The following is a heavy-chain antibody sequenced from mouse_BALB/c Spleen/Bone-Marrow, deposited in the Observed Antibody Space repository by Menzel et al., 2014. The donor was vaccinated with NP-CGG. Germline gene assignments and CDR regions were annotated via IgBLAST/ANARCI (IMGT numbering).Heavy chain of an antibody. CDR2: IYPYNGGT. V-gene: IGHV1S29*02. Sequence: DVHLVESGPELVKPGASVKISCKASGYTFTDYNMHWVKQSHGKSLEWIGYIYPYNGGTGYNQKFKNKATLTVDKSSSTAYMELRSLTSEDSAVYYCARRGSPYYFDYWGQGTTLTVSS. CDR1: GYTFTDYN. CDR3: ARRGSPYYFDY. D-gene: IGHD1-1*01. J-gene: IGHJ2*01.